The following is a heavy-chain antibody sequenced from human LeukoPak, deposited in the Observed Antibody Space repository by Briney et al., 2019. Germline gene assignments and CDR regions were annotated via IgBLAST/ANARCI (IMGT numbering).Heavy chain of an antibody. V-gene: IGHV4-30-4*01. D-gene: IGHD3-22*01. CDR3: ARPYYYDSRIDP. CDR2: MYYSGST. Sequence: SETLSLTCTVSGGSISSSDYYWSWIRQPPGKGLEWIAYMYYSGSTYYNPSLKSRVTMSADTSKNQLSLKLSSVTAADTAVYYCARPYYYDSRIDPWGQGILVTVSS. CDR1: GGSISSSDYY. J-gene: IGHJ5*02.